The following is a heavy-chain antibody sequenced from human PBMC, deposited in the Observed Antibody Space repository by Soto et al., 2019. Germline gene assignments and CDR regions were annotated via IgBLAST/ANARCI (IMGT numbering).Heavy chain of an antibody. CDR3: ARVSDIVLMVYASHRWFDP. J-gene: IGHJ5*02. CDR1: GYTFTSYA. V-gene: IGHV1-3*01. D-gene: IGHD2-8*01. CDR2: INAGNGNT. Sequence: GASVKVSCKASGYTFTSYAMHWVRQAPGQRLEWMGWINAGNGNTKYSQKFQGRVTMTTDTSTSTAYMELRSLRSDDTAVYYCARVSDIVLMVYASHRWFDPWGQGTLVTVSS.